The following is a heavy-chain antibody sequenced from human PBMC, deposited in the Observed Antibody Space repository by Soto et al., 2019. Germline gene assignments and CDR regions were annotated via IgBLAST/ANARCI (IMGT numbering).Heavy chain of an antibody. CDR3: ARGGVSTRTFDY. CDR1: GYNFAGYW. D-gene: IGHD1-1*01. CDR2: IYPSDSDT. V-gene: IGHV5-51*01. Sequence: GESLKITCKGSGYNFAGYWIAWVRQMPGKGLEVMGIIYPSDSDTRYRPSFQGQVTIPADKSISSAYLQWSSLSASDTAMYCGARGGVSTRTFDYWGQGTPVTVSS. J-gene: IGHJ4*01.